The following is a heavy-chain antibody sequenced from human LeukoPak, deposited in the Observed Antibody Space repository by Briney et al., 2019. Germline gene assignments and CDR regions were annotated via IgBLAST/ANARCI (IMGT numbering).Heavy chain of an antibody. V-gene: IGHV3-7*01. D-gene: IGHD2-8*01. CDR2: IKEDGGEG. Sequence: GGSLRLSCAASGFTFSSYWMTWVRQAPGKGLEWVANIKEDGGEGYYVDSVKGRFTVSRDNAKNSLYLQLTSLRAEDTAVYDCATRYCTISACRASSYKSFDVWGKGTTVTVSS. J-gene: IGHJ6*04. CDR1: GFTFSSYW. CDR3: ATRYCTISACRASSYKSFDV.